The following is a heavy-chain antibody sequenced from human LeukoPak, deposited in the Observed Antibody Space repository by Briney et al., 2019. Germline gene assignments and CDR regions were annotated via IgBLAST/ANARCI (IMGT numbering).Heavy chain of an antibody. D-gene: IGHD6-6*01. CDR3: AKDRGSSSRVALDY. J-gene: IGHJ4*02. CDR1: GFSLRSYA. Sequence: PGGSLRLSCAASGFSLRSYAIHWVRQAPGKGLEWVAFIRYDGSNKYYADSVKGRFTISRDNSKNTLYLQMNSLRAEDTAVYYCAKDRGSSSRVALDYWGQGTLVTVSS. V-gene: IGHV3-30*02. CDR2: IRYDGSNK.